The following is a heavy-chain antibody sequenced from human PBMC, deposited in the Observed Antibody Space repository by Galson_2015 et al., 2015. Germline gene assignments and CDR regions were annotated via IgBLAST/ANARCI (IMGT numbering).Heavy chain of an antibody. D-gene: IGHD2-2*01. J-gene: IGHJ6*03. Sequence: SLRLSCAASGFTFTTYAMHWVRQAPGKGLEWLAFISYDGGDKFYAGSVKGRFSISRDDDENSLFLQLNGLTVEDTAVYSCARASRTGYFYYYMDAWGRGTTVTVSS. CDR1: GFTFTTYA. V-gene: IGHV3-30*01. CDR3: ARASRTGYFYYYMDA. CDR2: ISYDGGDK.